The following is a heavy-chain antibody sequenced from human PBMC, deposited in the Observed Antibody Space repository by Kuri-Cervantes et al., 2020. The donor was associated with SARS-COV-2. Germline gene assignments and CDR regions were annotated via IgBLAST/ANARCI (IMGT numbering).Heavy chain of an antibody. Sequence: GSLRLSCTVSGVSISSQYWSWIRQFPGKGLEYIAYIYNSGSTNYNPSLKSRVTISADTSKNQFSLRLSSVTAADTAVYYCARGINDYADYGLDYWGQGNLVTVSS. CDR3: ARGINDYADYGLDY. D-gene: IGHD4-17*01. V-gene: IGHV4-59*11. J-gene: IGHJ4*02. CDR2: IYNSGST. CDR1: GVSISSQY.